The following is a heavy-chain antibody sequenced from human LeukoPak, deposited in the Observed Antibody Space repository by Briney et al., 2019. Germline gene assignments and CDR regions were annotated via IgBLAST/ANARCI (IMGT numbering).Heavy chain of an antibody. CDR1: GFTFSSYS. CDR2: ISSVSTYI. Sequence: GGSLRLSCAASGFTFSSYSMNWVRQAPGKGLEWVASISSVSTYIYHADSVQGRFTISRDNAESSLFLQMNSLRAEDTAMYYCARGVGMVRDGDSFDYWGQGTLVTVSS. J-gene: IGHJ4*02. CDR3: ARGVGMVRDGDSFDY. V-gene: IGHV3-21*01. D-gene: IGHD3-10*01.